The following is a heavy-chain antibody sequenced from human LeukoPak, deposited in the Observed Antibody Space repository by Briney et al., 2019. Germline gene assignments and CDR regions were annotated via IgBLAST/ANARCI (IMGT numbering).Heavy chain of an antibody. CDR1: GGSFSGYH. V-gene: IGHV4-34*01. Sequence: SETLSLTCAVYGGSFSGYHWTWIRQSPGKGLEWIADINPSGSTYYNPSLKSRLTISVDTSKNQFSLKLRSVTAADTDVYYCARGRHDITMIVVVMTSVSYYLDVWGKGTTVTVS. CDR3: ARGRHDITMIVVVMTSVSYYLDV. CDR2: INPSGST. D-gene: IGHD3-22*01. J-gene: IGHJ6*03.